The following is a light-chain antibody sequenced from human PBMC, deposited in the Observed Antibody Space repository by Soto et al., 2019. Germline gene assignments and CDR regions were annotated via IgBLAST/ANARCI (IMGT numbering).Light chain of an antibody. CDR1: QSISKY. J-gene: IGKJ4*01. CDR2: GTS. Sequence: DIQMTQSPSSLSASVGDRVTLTCRASQSISKYLNWYQVKSGKGPKLLIYGTSTLQSGVPSRFSGSGSGTHFSLTTSNLQPEDFAVYYCQQDYSPLLTFGGGTRVEIK. V-gene: IGKV1-39*01. CDR3: QQDYSPLLT.